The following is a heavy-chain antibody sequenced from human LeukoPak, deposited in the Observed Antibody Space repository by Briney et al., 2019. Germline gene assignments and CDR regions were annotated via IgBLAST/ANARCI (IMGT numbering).Heavy chain of an antibody. V-gene: IGHV3-23*01. D-gene: IGHD5-24*01. CDR2: ISGSGGST. J-gene: IGHJ4*02. CDR1: GFTFSSYA. Sequence: GGSLRLSCVASGFTFSSYAMSWVRQAPGKGLEWVSAISGSGGSTYYADSVKGRFTISRDNSKNTLYLQMNSLRAEDTAVYYCAKAFKTGYNVDTLDYWGQGTLVTVSS. CDR3: AKAFKTGYNVDTLDY.